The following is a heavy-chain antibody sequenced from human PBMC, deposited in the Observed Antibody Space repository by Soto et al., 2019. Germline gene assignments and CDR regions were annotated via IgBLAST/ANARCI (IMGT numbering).Heavy chain of an antibody. Sequence: SVKVSCKASGGTFSSYTISWVRQAPGQGLEWMGRIIPILGIANYAQKFQGRVTITADKSTSTAYMELSSLRSEDTAVYYCASEDGSGLFSDYWGQGTLVTVSS. CDR1: GGTFSSYT. CDR2: IIPILGIA. D-gene: IGHD3-10*01. J-gene: IGHJ4*02. CDR3: ASEDGSGLFSDY. V-gene: IGHV1-69*02.